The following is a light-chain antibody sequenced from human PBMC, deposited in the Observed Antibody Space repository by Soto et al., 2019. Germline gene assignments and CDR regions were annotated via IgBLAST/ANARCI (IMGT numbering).Light chain of an antibody. V-gene: IGLV2-23*02. J-gene: IGLJ1*01. CDR2: EVS. CDR3: CSYVGSITHYV. Sequence: QSALTQPASVSGSPGQSITISCTGTSSDIGSFDLVSWYQQHPGKAPKLMIYEVSKRPSGISNRFSGSKSGNTASLTISGLQAEDEADYYCCSYVGSITHYVFGTGTKVTVL. CDR1: SSDIGSFDL.